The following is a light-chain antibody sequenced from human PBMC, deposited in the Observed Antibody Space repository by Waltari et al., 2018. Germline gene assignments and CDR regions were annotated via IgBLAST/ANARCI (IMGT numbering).Light chain of an antibody. CDR2: GAS. Sequence: VLTQSPVTLSFSPGERATLSCRASQSLTKKYLAWYQQKPGQAPRLLINGASSRAAGIPDRFSGSGSGTDFTLTISRLEPEDFAVYYCQQYGSSILYTFGQGTKLEIK. CDR1: QSLTKKY. J-gene: IGKJ2*01. V-gene: IGKV3-20*01. CDR3: QQYGSSILYT.